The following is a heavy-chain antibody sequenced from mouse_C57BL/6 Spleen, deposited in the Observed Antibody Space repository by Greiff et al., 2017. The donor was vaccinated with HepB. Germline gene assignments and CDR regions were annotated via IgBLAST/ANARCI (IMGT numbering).Heavy chain of an antibody. Sequence: QVQLQQPGAELVMPGASVKLSCKASGYTFTSYWMHWVKQRPGQGLEWIGEIDPSDSYTNYNQKFKGKSTLTVDKSSSTAYMQLSSLTSEDSAVYYCARDDYDGGRGTTLTVSS. D-gene: IGHD2-4*01. V-gene: IGHV1-69*01. CDR1: GYTFTSYW. J-gene: IGHJ2*01. CDR3: ARDDYD. CDR2: IDPSDSYT.